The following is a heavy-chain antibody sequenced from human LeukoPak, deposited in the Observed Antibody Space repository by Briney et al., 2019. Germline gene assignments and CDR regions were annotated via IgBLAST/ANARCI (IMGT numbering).Heavy chain of an antibody. CDR3: ARVYYSSSYDYWYFDL. V-gene: IGHV4-61*02. Sequence: SQTLSLTCTVSGGSISSGNYYWTWIRQPAGKGLEWIGRIYTSGSTEYNPSLQSRVTISLDTSKNQFSLKLSSVTATDTAVYYCARVYYSSSYDYWYFDLWGRGTLVTVSS. CDR1: GGSISSGNYY. D-gene: IGHD6-13*01. CDR2: IYTSGST. J-gene: IGHJ2*01.